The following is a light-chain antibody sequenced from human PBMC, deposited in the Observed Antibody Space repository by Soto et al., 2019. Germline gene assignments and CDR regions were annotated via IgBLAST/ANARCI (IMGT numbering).Light chain of an antibody. J-gene: IGLJ1*01. V-gene: IGLV2-14*03. CDR3: SSYTTSNTRQIV. CDR2: DVS. CDR1: SSDVGGYNY. Sequence: QSVLTQPASVSGSHGQSITISCTGTSSDVGGYNYVSWYQHHPGKAPKLMIYDVSNRPSGVSNRFSGSKSGKTASLTISGLQPEDEADYYCSSYTTSNTRQIVFGTGTKVTVL.